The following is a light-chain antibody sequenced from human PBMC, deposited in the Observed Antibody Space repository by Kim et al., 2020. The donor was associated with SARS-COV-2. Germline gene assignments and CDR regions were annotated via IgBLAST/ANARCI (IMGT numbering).Light chain of an antibody. V-gene: IGLV1-40*01. CDR1: SSNIGAGYD. CDR3: QSYDSSLSGSV. Sequence: QRVTISCTGSSSNIGAGYDVHGYQQLPGTAPKLLIYGNSNRPSGVPDRFSGSKSGTSASLAITGFQAEDEADYYCQSYDSSLSGSVFGGGTQLTVL. J-gene: IGLJ2*01. CDR2: GNS.